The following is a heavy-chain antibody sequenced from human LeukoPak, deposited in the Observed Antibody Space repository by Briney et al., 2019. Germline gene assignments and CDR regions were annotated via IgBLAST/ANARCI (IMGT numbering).Heavy chain of an antibody. CDR1: GGSFSGYY. CDR3: ASDIVVVPGSIPVRAYYFDS. V-gene: IGHV4-34*01. J-gene: IGHJ4*02. CDR2: INHSGST. D-gene: IGHD2-2*02. Sequence: SSETLSLTCAVYGGSFSGYYWNWIRQPPGKGLEWIGEINHSGSTNYNPSLRSRVTMSVDTSKNQFSLKLSSVTAADTAVYFCASDIVVVPGSIPVRAYYFDSWSQGTLVTVSS.